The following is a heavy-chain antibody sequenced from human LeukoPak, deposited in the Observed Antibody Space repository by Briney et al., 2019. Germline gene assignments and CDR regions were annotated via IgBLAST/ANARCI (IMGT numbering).Heavy chain of an antibody. D-gene: IGHD6-19*01. J-gene: IGHJ4*02. CDR3: ARVDSYNSGWYDY. Sequence: AASVKVSCKASGYTFTGYYMHWVRQAPGQGLEWMGWINPNSGGTNYAQKFQGRVTMTRDTSISTAYMELSRLRSDDTAVYYCARVDSYNSGWYDYWGQGTLVTVSS. CDR2: INPNSGGT. V-gene: IGHV1-2*02. CDR1: GYTFTGYY.